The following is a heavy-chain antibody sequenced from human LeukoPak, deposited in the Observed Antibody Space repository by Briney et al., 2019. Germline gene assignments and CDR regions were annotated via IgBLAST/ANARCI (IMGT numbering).Heavy chain of an antibody. CDR3: ARGSRGDY. V-gene: IGHV4-59*12. J-gene: IGHJ4*02. CDR1: GGSIYSYY. D-gene: IGHD1-26*01. CDR2: IYYSGST. Sequence: SETLSLTRTVSGGSIYSYYWSWIRQPPGKGLEWIGYIYYSGSTNYNPSLKSRVTISVDTSKNQFSLKLSSVTAADTAVYYCARGSRGDYWGQGTLVTVSS.